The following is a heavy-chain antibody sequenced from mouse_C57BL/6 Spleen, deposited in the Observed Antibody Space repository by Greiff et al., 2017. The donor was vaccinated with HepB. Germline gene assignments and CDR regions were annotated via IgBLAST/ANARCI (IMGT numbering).Heavy chain of an antibody. D-gene: IGHD1-1*01. CDR2: IYPRSGNT. J-gene: IGHJ2*01. CDR1: GYTFSSYG. CDR3: ARDYYGSSSYYFGY. Sequence: QVQLQQSGAELARPGASVKLSCKASGYTFSSYGLRWVKQRTGQGLEWIGEIYPRSGNTYYNEQFKGKATLTADKSSSTAYMELHSLTSEDSAVYFCARDYYGSSSYYFGYWGQGTTLTVSS. V-gene: IGHV1-81*01.